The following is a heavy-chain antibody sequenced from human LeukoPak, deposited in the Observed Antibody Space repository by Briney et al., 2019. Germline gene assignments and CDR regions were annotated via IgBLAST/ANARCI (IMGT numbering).Heavy chain of an antibody. J-gene: IGHJ4*02. CDR3: ARDSFSSDGCSGDCLMYYFDH. V-gene: IGHV3-33*01. Sequence: GGSLRLSCAASGFMLSNYDMHWVRQAPGRGLEWVAMIWYDESNKYYADSVKGRSTISRDNSKNTLYLQLDSLRTEDTAVFYCARDSFSSDGCSGDCLMYYFDHWGQGTLVTVSS. CDR1: GFMLSNYD. D-gene: IGHD2-21*02. CDR2: IWYDESNK.